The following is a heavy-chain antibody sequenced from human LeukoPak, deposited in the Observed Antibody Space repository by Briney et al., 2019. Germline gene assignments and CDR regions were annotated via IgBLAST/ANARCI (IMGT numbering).Heavy chain of an antibody. D-gene: IGHD2-2*01. V-gene: IGHV4-34*01. CDR1: GGSFSGYY. J-gene: IGHJ5*02. CDR3: ARKRIVVVRGLAWFDP. CDR2: INHSGST. Sequence: SETLSLTCAVYGGSFSGYYWSWIRQPPGKGLEWIGEINHSGSTNYNPSLKSRVTISVDTSKNQFSLKLSSVTAADTAVYYCARKRIVVVRGLAWFDPWGQGTLVTVSS.